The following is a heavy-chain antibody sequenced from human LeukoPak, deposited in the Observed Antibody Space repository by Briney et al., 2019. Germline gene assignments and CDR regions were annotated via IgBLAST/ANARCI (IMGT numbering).Heavy chain of an antibody. V-gene: IGHV3-48*01. CDR3: ARGDYMDV. CDR1: GFTFSSYS. CDR2: ISSSSTI. J-gene: IGHJ6*03. Sequence: PGGSLRLSCAASGFTFSSYSMNWVRQAPGKGLEWVSYISSSSTIYYADSVKGRFTISRDNAKNSLYLQMNSLRAEDTAVYYCARGDYMDVWGKGTTVTVSS.